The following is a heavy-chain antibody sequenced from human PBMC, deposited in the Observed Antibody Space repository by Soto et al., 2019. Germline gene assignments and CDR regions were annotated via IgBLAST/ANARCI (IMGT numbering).Heavy chain of an antibody. CDR1: GASVNTGDHY. CDR2: IFYSGDT. D-gene: IGHD1-7*01. J-gene: IGHJ1*01. CDR3: VGTGTTDDF. V-gene: IGHV4-30-4*01. Sequence: SETLSLTCTVSGASVNTGDHYWSFIRQPPGKGLEWLGYIFYSGDTYYNPSLKSRATISLNTSRNQFSLTLTSVTDADTAVYYCVGTGTTDDFWGQGTLVTVSS.